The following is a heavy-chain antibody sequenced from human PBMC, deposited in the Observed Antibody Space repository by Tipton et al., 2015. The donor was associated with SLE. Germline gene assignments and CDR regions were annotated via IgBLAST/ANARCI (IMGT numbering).Heavy chain of an antibody. CDR2: IYYSGCT. Sequence: TLSLTCTVSGGSISSYYWSWIRQPPGKGLEWIGYIYYSGCTNYNPSLKSRVTISVDTPKNQFSLKLHSVTAADTAVYYCAKHRYWFDPWGQGTLVTVSS. V-gene: IGHV4-59*08. CDR1: GGSISSYY. J-gene: IGHJ5*02. CDR3: AKHRYWFDP.